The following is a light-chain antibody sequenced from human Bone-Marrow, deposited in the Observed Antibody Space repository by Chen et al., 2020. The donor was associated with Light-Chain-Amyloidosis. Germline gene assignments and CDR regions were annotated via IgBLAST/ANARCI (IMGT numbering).Light chain of an antibody. Sequence: SYELTQPPSVSVSPGQTAMITCSGDDLPTKYAYWYQQKPGQAPVLVIHSDTERPSGISERFSGSSAGTTATLTISGVQAEDEADYHCQSADSSGTYEVIVGGGTKLTVL. CDR3: QSADSSGTYEVI. J-gene: IGLJ2*01. CDR1: DLPTKY. CDR2: SDT. V-gene: IGLV3-25*03.